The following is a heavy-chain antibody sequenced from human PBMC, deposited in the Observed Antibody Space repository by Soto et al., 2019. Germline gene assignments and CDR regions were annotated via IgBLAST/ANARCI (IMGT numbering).Heavy chain of an antibody. CDR3: ARDHRGRRPIIGVVIRPYNYGMDV. V-gene: IGHV1-69*01. J-gene: IGHJ6*02. CDR2: IRPLFGKP. CDR1: GGTFSSYI. Sequence: QVQLVQSGAEVKKPGSSVKVSCKASGGTFSSYIISWVRQAPGQGLEWMGEIRPLFGKPNYAQKFQGRVTRTADESTSTAYMELSSLRYEDTAVYYCARDHRGRRPIIGVVIRPYNYGMDVWGQGTTVTVSS. D-gene: IGHD3-3*01.